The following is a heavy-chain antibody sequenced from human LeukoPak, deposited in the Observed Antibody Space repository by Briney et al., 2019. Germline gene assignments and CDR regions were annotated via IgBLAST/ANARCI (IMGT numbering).Heavy chain of an antibody. CDR2: VYSSGST. CDR1: TFIVSSSH. D-gene: IGHD3-9*01. V-gene: IGHV3-53*01. CDR3: ARGRNYFPIDY. Sequence: QSGGSLSLSCAASTFIVSSSHMTWVRQTPGKGLEWVSVVYSSGSTFYADSVKGRFTISRDNSRNTLYLQMNSLRAEDTAVYYCARGRNYFPIDYWGQGTLVTVST. J-gene: IGHJ4*02.